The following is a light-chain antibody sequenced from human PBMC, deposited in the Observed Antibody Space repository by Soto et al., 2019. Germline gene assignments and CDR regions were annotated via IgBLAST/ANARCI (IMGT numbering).Light chain of an antibody. V-gene: IGLV2-14*01. CDR2: EVT. J-gene: IGLJ1*01. CDR3: SSYTSSDTLVV. Sequence: QPASVSGSPGQSITVSCTGTTGDVGGYNYVSWYQQHPGKAPKLIIYEVTNRPSGVSNRFSASKSGNTASLTISGLQADDEADYYCSSYTSSDTLVVFGTGTKLTVL. CDR1: TGDVGGYNY.